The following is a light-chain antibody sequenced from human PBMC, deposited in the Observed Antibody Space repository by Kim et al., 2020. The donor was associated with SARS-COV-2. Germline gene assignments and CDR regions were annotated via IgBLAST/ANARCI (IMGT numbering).Light chain of an antibody. Sequence: SPGEIATLSCRASQGVSSSYLAWYQQTPCEAPRLLIYGASSRATGIPDRFSGSGSGTDFTLTISRLEPEDFAVYYCQQYGSSPGTFGPGTKVDIK. CDR3: QQYGSSPGT. CDR2: GAS. V-gene: IGKV3-20*01. J-gene: IGKJ3*01. CDR1: QGVSSSY.